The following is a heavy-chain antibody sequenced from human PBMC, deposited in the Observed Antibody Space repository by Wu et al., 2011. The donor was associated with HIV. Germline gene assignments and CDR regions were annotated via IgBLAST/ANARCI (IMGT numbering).Heavy chain of an antibody. D-gene: IGHD3-10*01. CDR1: GYTLTGNY. Sequence: QVQLVQSGAELKKPGASVKVSCKASGYTLTGNYMHWVRQAPGQGLEWMGWINPNSGGTNYAQKFQGRVTMTRDTSISTAYMELSRLRSDDTAVYYCARVSMVRGVILFDYWGQGTLVTVSS. CDR2: INPNSGGT. V-gene: IGHV1-2*02. J-gene: IGHJ4*02. CDR3: ARVSMVRGVILFDY.